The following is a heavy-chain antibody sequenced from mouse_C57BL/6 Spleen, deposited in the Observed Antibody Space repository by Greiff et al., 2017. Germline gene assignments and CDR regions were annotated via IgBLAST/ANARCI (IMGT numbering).Heavy chain of an antibody. CDR1: GFTFSSYT. V-gene: IGHV5-9*01. Sequence: DVHLVESGGGLVKPGGSLKLSCAASGFTFSSYTMSWVRQTPEKRLEWVATISCGGGNTYYPDSVKGRFTISRDNAKNTLYLQMSSLRSEDTALYYCARQVDYAMDYWGQGTSVTVSS. D-gene: IGHD1-3*01. J-gene: IGHJ4*01. CDR3: ARQVDYAMDY. CDR2: ISCGGGNT.